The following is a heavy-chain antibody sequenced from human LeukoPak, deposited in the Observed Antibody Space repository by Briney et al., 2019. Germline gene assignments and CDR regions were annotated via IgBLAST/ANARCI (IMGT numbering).Heavy chain of an antibody. V-gene: IGHV1-69*04. CDR3: ARGTKDGYIGY. CDR2: IIPILGIA. Sequence: ASVKVSCKASGGTFSSYAISWVRQAPGQGLEWMGRIIPILGIANYAQKFQGRVTITADKSTSTAYMELSSLRSEDTAVYYCARGTKDGYIGYWGQGTLVTVSS. CDR1: GGTFSSYA. D-gene: IGHD5-24*01. J-gene: IGHJ4*02.